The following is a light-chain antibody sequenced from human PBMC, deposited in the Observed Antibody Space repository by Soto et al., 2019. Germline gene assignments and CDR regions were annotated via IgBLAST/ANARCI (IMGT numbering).Light chain of an antibody. CDR1: QGISRW. Sequence: DIQMTQSPSTLSASVGDRVTISCRASQGISRWLAWYQQKPGKAPKLLIYVASSLQSGVPSRFSGSGSGTEFTLTIIRLQPDDFATYYCQQYNSYPYSFGQGTKLEIK. CDR3: QQYNSYPYS. J-gene: IGKJ2*03. V-gene: IGKV1D-16*01. CDR2: VAS.